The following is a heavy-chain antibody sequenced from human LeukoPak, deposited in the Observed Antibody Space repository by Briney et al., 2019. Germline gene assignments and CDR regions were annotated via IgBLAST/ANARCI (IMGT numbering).Heavy chain of an antibody. J-gene: IGHJ4*02. D-gene: IGHD5-24*01. CDR2: ISYDGSNK. CDR3: ARDLMGTATILDY. V-gene: IGHV3-30-3*01. Sequence: GGSLRLSCAASGFTFSSYAMHWVRQAPGKGLEWVAVISYDGSNKYYADSVKGRFTISRDNPKNTLYLQMNSLRAEDTAVYYCARDLMGTATILDYWGQGTLVTVSS. CDR1: GFTFSSYA.